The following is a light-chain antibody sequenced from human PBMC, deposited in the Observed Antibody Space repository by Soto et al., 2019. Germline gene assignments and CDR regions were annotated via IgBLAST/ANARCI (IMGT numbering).Light chain of an antibody. CDR3: QQDYSFPRT. CDR2: AAS. CDR1: QYIGGR. J-gene: IGKJ1*01. Sequence: DIQMTQSPPSLSASVGDRVTITCRSGQYIGGRLAWFQQKPGKAPQYLIQAASILQSGVPARFSGSGSGTEFILTISSLQPEDFASYFCQQDYSFPRTFGQGTKVDIK. V-gene: IGKV1-12*01.